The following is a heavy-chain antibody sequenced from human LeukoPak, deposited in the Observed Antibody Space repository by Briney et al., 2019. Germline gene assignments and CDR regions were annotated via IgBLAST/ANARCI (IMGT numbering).Heavy chain of an antibody. J-gene: IGHJ4*02. CDR2: ISYDGGTK. CDR1: GFSFSDYT. Sequence: GTSLRLSCAASGFSFSDYTMHWVRQAPGKGLEWAAVISYDGGTKYYADPVKGRFTISRDNSKNTLYLQMNSLRPEDTAVYYCARDPLRGIPDYFDYWGQGTLVTVSS. D-gene: IGHD2-21*01. CDR3: ARDPLRGIPDYFDY. V-gene: IGHV3-30-3*01.